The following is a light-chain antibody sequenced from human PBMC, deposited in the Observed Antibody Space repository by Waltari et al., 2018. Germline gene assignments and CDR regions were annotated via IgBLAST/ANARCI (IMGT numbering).Light chain of an antibody. CDR2: DDG. Sequence: SYELTQPPSVSVAPGPTVRITCDGEQIGRKNVPWYQNKPGQAPVLGVYDDGDRPSGIPERFSGSNSGNTAALTISRVDAGDEAEYYCQVWDSGSNHYVFGTVTKVTVL. V-gene: IGLV3-21*02. CDR1: QIGRKN. CDR3: QVWDSGSNHYV. J-gene: IGLJ1*01.